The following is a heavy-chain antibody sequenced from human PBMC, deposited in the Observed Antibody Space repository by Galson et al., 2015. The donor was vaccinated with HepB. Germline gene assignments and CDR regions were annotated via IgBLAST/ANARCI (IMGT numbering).Heavy chain of an antibody. J-gene: IGHJ4*02. Sequence: SVKVSCKASGYTFTSYGISWVRQAPGQGLEWMGWISAYNGNTNYAQKLRGRVTMTTDTSTSTAYMELRSLRSDDTAVYYCARVAGCSSTSCYLLVTLDYWGQGTLVTVSS. CDR3: ARVAGCSSTSCYLLVTLDY. CDR1: GYTFTSYG. CDR2: ISAYNGNT. D-gene: IGHD2-2*01. V-gene: IGHV1-18*01.